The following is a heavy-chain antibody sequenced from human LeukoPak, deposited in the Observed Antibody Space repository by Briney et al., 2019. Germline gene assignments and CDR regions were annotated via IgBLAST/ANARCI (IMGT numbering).Heavy chain of an antibody. V-gene: IGHV4-4*07. CDR1: GGSISSYY. J-gene: IGHJ6*03. CDR2: IYTSGST. CDR3: ARVGILTGYSPGDYYYYYMDV. D-gene: IGHD3-9*01. Sequence: SETLSLTCTVSGGSISSYYWSWIRQPAGKGLEWIGRIYTSGSTNYNPSLKSRVTMSVDTSKNQFSLKLSSVTAADTAVYCCARVGILTGYSPGDYYYYYMDVWGKGTTVTVSS.